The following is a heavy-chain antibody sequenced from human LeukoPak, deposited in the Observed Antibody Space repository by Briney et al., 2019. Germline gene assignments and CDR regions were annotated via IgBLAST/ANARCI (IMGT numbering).Heavy chain of an antibody. V-gene: IGHV3-20*04. J-gene: IGHJ6*03. CDR3: ARDYYYYYMDV. Sequence: GGSLRLSCADSGFTFSNYNMNWVRQAPGKAMEWVSGINWNGGSTGYADSVKGRFTISRDNAKNSLYLQMNSLRAEDTALYYCARDYYYYYMDVWGKGTTVTVSS. CDR1: GFTFSNYN. CDR2: INWNGGST.